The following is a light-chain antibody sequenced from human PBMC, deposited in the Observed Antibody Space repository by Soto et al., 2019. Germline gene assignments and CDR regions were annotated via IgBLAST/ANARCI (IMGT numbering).Light chain of an antibody. CDR2: GAS. Sequence: EIVLTQSPGTLSLSPGERATPSCRASQSVSSSYLTWYQQKPGQAPRLLIYGASSRATGIPDRFSGSGSGTDFTLTISRLEPEDFAVYYCQQYGRSPPITFGQGTRLEIK. J-gene: IGKJ5*01. CDR1: QSVSSSY. CDR3: QQYGRSPPIT. V-gene: IGKV3-20*01.